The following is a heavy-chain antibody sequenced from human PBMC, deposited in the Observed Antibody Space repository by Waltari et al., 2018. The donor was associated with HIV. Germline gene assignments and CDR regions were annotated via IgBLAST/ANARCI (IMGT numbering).Heavy chain of an antibody. CDR3: ARDQDYMGRLSYFDL. J-gene: IGHJ2*01. Sequence: QVQLVESGGGGVQTGRSLRLSCAASGFSMSTYGMHWVRQAPGKGLEWVALIGFDGRNEYYSDSVKGRLIISRDNSKSTLYLQMNSLRVEDTAVYFCARDQDYMGRLSYFDLWGRGTLVTVSS. CDR1: GFSMSTYG. D-gene: IGHD4-4*01. V-gene: IGHV3-33*01. CDR2: IGFDGRNE.